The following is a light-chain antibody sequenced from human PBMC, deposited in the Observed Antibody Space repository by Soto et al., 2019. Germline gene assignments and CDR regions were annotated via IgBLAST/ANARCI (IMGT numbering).Light chain of an antibody. CDR1: HSISSY. CDR3: QQSYSYPCT. V-gene: IGKV1-39*01. Sequence: DIQMTQSPSSLSASVGDRVTITCRAGHSISSYLNWFQQKPGKAPKLLMYGASTLQIGVPSRFSGSGSGTDFTLTISSLQPEDFATYYWQQSYSYPCTFGQGTKLEIK. CDR2: GAS. J-gene: IGKJ2*02.